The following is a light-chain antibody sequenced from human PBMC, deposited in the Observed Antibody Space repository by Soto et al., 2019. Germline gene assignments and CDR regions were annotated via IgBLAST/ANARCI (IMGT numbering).Light chain of an antibody. CDR1: QSVSSNS. V-gene: IGKV3D-20*02. CDR3: QQRNIWPPVT. J-gene: IGKJ5*01. Sequence: EIGLTQSAGTLSLSPGERATLSCWASQSVSSNSLAWFQLKPGQAPRLLLYGASSRATGIPDRFSGSGSGTDFTLTISSLEPEDSAIYYCQQRNIWPPVTFGQGTRLEIK. CDR2: GAS.